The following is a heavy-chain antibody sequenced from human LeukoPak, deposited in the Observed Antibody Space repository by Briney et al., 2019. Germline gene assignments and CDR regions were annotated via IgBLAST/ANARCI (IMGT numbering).Heavy chain of an antibody. CDR2: INWNSDSI. J-gene: IGHJ4*02. V-gene: IGHV3-9*01. D-gene: IGHD5-12*01. Sequence: GGSLRLSCAVSGFTFDDYAMHWVRQVPGKGVEWVSGINWNSDSIGYADSVKGRFTTSRDNAKNSLYLQMNSLRAEDTAFYYCAINGGGDSGYGNFDYWGQGTLVTVSS. CDR1: GFTFDDYA. CDR3: AINGGGDSGYGNFDY.